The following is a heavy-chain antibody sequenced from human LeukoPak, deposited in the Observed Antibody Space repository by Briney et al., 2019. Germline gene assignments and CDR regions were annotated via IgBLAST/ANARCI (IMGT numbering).Heavy chain of an antibody. Sequence: ASVKVSCKASGYTFASYYMHWVRQAPGQGLEWMGIINPSGCSTSYAQKFQGRVTMTRDTSTSTVYMELTSLRSEDTAVFYCARDRDNIVVVPAAIGVLDYWGQGTLVTVSS. D-gene: IGHD2-2*02. CDR3: ARDRDNIVVVPAAIGVLDY. CDR2: INPSGCST. J-gene: IGHJ4*02. V-gene: IGHV1-46*01. CDR1: GYTFASYY.